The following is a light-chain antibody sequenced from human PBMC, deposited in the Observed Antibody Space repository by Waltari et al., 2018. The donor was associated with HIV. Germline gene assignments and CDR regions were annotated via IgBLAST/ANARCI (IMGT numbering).Light chain of an antibody. Sequence: DIQLTQSPSFLSASVRDRVTITCRASQDISNNLAWYQQKPGTVPKHLIYAASTLHSGVPSRFSGSGSGTEFTLTITSLQPDDFATYYCQQLNGDPFTFGPGTKVDIK. CDR1: QDISNN. CDR3: QQLNGDPFT. V-gene: IGKV1-9*01. CDR2: AAS. J-gene: IGKJ3*01.